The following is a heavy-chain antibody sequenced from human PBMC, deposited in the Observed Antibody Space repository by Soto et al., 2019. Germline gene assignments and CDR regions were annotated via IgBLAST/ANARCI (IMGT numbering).Heavy chain of an antibody. CDR1: GGTFSSYA. CDR3: ARDQTSSSSGLTAVY. V-gene: IGHV1-69*13. Sequence: SVKVSCKASGGTFSSYAISWVRQAPRQGLEWMGGIIPIFGTANYAQKFQGRVTITADESTSTAYMELSSLRSEDTAVYYCARDQTSSSSGLTAVYWGQGTLVTVSS. CDR2: IIPIFGTA. J-gene: IGHJ4*02. D-gene: IGHD6-6*01.